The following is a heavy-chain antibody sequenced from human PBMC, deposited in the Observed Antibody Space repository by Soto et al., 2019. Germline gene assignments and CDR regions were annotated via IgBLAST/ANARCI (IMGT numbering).Heavy chain of an antibody. J-gene: IGHJ4*02. CDR2: IYYSGST. CDR3: ARGATHYYDNSGYYPRYFDY. V-gene: IGHV4-31*03. Sequence: PSEILSLPCPVSGCSISSGDYYWSWIRQHPGKGLEWIGYIYYSGSTYYNPSLKSRVTISVDTSKNQFSLKLSSVTAADTAVYYCARGATHYYDNSGYYPRYFDYWGQGTLVTVSS. D-gene: IGHD3-22*01. CDR1: GCSISSGDYY.